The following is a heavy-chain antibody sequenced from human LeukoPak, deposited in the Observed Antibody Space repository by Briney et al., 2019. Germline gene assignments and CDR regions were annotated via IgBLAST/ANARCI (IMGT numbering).Heavy chain of an antibody. CDR1: GFTFSSYS. D-gene: IGHD3-22*01. V-gene: IGHV3-21*04. Sequence: GGSLRLSCAASGFTFSSYSMNWVRQAPGKGLEWVSSISSSSYIYYADSVKGRFTISRDNAKNSLYLQMNSLRPEDTAVYYCGEGTTSSSAYYYDYWGQGTLVTVSS. J-gene: IGHJ4*02. CDR3: GEGTTSSSAYYYDY. CDR2: ISSSSYI.